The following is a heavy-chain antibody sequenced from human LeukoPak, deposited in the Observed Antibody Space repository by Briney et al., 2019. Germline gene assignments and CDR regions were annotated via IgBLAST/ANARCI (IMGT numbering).Heavy chain of an antibody. Sequence: ASVKVSCKASGGTFSSYAISWVRQAPGQGLEWMGGIIPILGTANYAQKFQGRVTITTDESTSTAYIELSSLRSEDTAVYYCARGSKVLVAATYDWGQGTLVTVSS. V-gene: IGHV1-69*05. CDR2: IIPILGTA. CDR1: GGTFSSYA. CDR3: ARGSKVLVAATYD. D-gene: IGHD2-15*01. J-gene: IGHJ4*02.